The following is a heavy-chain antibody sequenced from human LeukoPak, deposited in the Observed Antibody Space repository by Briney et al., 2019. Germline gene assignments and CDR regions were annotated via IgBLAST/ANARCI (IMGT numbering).Heavy chain of an antibody. J-gene: IGHJ4*02. Sequence: ASVKVSCKASGFTFTSFAMQWVRQARGQRLEWIGWIVVGSGETNYAQKFQERVTITRDMSTSTAYMELSSLRSEDTAVYYCAAPASYGSGSYYNVYWGQGTLVTVSS. D-gene: IGHD3-10*01. V-gene: IGHV1-58*02. CDR3: AAPASYGSGSYYNVY. CDR2: IVVGSGET. CDR1: GFTFTSFA.